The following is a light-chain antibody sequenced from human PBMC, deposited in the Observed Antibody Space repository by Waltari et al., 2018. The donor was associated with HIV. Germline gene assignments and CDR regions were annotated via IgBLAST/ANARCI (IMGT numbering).Light chain of an antibody. CDR3: AAWDDSLNGVV. CDR1: SSNIGSNT. J-gene: IGLJ2*01. CDR2: NNN. V-gene: IGLV1-44*01. Sequence: QSVLTQPPSASGTPGQRVTISCSGSSSNIGSNTVSWYRQLPGTAPKLLMYNNNPRPSGVPDRFSGSKSGTSASLAISGLQSEDEANYYCAAWDDSLNGVVFGGGTKLTVL.